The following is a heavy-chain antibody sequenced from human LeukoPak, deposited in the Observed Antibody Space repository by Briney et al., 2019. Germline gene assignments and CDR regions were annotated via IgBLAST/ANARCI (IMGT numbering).Heavy chain of an antibody. J-gene: IGHJ2*01. CDR1: GYSASSGHF. Sequence: SETLSLTCAVSGYSASSGHFWGWIRQSPRKGLEWIGSTVHRGSTYHNPPPIRRVTISLDSSKNQLSLKLRSVTAADTAIYYCARRGLTLRTWYFDLRGRGTLVTVSS. D-gene: IGHD3-10*01. V-gene: IGHV4-38-2*01. CDR3: ARRGLTLRTWYFDL. CDR2: TVHRGST.